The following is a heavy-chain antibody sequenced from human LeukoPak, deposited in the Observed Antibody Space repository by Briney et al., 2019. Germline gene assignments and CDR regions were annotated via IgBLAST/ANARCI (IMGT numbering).Heavy chain of an antibody. CDR3: ARGGDSSGCYDY. Sequence: ASVKVSCKASGYTFTSYDINWVRQAAGQGLEWMGWMNPNSGNTGHAQKFQGRVTMTRNTSISTAYMELGSLRSEDTAVYYCARGGDSSGCYDYWGQGTLVTVSS. V-gene: IGHV1-8*01. CDR2: MNPNSGNT. D-gene: IGHD6-19*01. CDR1: GYTFTSYD. J-gene: IGHJ4*02.